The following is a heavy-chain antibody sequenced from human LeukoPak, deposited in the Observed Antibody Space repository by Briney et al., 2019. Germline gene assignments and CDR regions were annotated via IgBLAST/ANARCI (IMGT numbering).Heavy chain of an antibody. J-gene: IGHJ3*02. CDR2: INPNSGGT. CDR1: GYTFTGYY. D-gene: IGHD3-22*01. Sequence: ASVKVSCKASGYTFTGYYMHWARQAPGQGLEWMGWINPNSGGTNYAQKFQGWVTMTRDTSISTAYMELSRLRSDDTAVYYCARANYYDSSGYWDAFDIWGQGTMVTVSS. CDR3: ARANYYDSSGYWDAFDI. V-gene: IGHV1-2*04.